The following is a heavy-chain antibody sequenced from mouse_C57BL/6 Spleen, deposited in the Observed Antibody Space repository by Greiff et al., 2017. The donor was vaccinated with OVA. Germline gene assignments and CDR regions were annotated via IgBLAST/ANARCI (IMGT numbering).Heavy chain of an antibody. CDR3: ARGIYDGYTLFAY. CDR2: ISYDGSN. V-gene: IGHV3-6*01. J-gene: IGHJ3*01. CDR1: GYSITSGYY. D-gene: IGHD2-3*01. Sequence: DVKLVESGPGLVKPSQSLSLTCSVTGYSITSGYYWNWIRQFPGNKLEWMGYISYDGSNNYNPSLKNRNSITRDTYKNQFFLKLNSVTTEDTATYYCARGIYDGYTLFAYWGQGTLVTVSA.